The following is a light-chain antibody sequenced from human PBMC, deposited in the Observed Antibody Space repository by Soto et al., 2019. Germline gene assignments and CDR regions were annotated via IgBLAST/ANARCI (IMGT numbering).Light chain of an antibody. CDR3: QSYDSSLSNGV. J-gene: IGLJ3*02. Sequence: QAVVTQPPSVSGAPGQRVTISCTGSSSNIGAGYDVHWYQQLPGTAPKLLIYGNSNRPSGVPDRFSGSKSGTSASLAITGLQAEDEADYYCQSYDSSLSNGVFGGGTKVTVL. CDR1: SSNIGAGYD. V-gene: IGLV1-40*01. CDR2: GNS.